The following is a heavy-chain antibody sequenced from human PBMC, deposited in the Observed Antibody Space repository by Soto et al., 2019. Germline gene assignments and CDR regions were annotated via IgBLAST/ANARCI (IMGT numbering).Heavy chain of an antibody. J-gene: IGHJ4*02. CDR2: IYHSGST. Sequence: SETLSLTCAVSGYFIASGYYWGWIRQPPGKGLEWIGSIYHSGSTFYNPSLKSRVTLSLDMSNNHFSLKLASVTAADTAVYYCAKDRVAHIPLYTSGSSYDHWGQGTLVTVSS. CDR1: GYFIASGYY. D-gene: IGHD3-22*01. V-gene: IGHV4-38-2*02. CDR3: AKDRVAHIPLYTSGSSYDH.